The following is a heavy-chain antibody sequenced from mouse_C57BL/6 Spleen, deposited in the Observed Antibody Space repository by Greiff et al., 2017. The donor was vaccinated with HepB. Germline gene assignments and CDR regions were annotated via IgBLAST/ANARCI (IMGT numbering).Heavy chain of an antibody. Sequence: EVKLMESGPGLVKPSQSLSLTCSVTGYSITSGYYWNWIRQFPGNKLEWMGYISYDGSNNYNPSLKNRISITRDTSKNQFFLKLNSVTTEDTATYYCARAPHWVYFDYWGQGTTLTVSS. CDR2: ISYDGSN. CDR1: GYSITSGYY. V-gene: IGHV3-6*01. CDR3: ARAPHWVYFDY. D-gene: IGHD4-1*01. J-gene: IGHJ2*01.